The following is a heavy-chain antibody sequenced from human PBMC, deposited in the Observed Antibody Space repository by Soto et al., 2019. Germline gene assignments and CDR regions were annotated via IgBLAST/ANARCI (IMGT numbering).Heavy chain of an antibody. CDR1: GGSISSGGYS. CDR3: ARHPGYCSGGSCNGQYTLDV. V-gene: IGHV4-30-2*03. D-gene: IGHD2-15*01. Sequence: SETLSLTCAVSGGSISSGGYSWSWIRQPPGKGLEWIGYIYHSGSTYYNPSLKSRVTISVDTSKNQFSLDLTSVTATDTAVYFCARHPGYCSGGSCNGQYTLDVWGQGTTVTVSS. J-gene: IGHJ6*02. CDR2: IYHSGST.